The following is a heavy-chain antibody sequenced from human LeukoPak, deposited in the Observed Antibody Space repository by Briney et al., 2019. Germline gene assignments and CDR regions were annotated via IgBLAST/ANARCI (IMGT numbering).Heavy chain of an antibody. CDR2: ISSSSSYI. CDR1: GFTFSSYS. D-gene: IGHD1-26*01. CDR3: AREGGAVGGYYFDY. Sequence: PGGSLRLSCAASGFTFSSYSMNWVRQAPGKGLEWVSSISSSSSYIYYADSVKGRFTISRDNAKNSLYLQMNSLRAEDTAVYYCAREGGAVGGYYFDYWGQGTLVIVSS. V-gene: IGHV3-21*01. J-gene: IGHJ4*02.